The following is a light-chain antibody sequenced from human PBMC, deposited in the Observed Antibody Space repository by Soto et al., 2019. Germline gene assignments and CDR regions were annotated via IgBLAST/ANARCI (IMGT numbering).Light chain of an antibody. Sequence: DIQMTQSPSTLSASVGDRVTFTCRASQSISNFLAWYQQKPGKAPNLLIFRASDLETGVPSRFSGSGSGTDFTLTIASLQPDDFATYYCQQYKSYPYTFGQGTQLEIK. V-gene: IGKV1-5*03. J-gene: IGKJ2*01. CDR1: QSISNF. CDR3: QQYKSYPYT. CDR2: RAS.